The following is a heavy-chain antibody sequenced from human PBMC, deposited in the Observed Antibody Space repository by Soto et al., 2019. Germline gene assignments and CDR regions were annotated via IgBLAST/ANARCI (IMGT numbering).Heavy chain of an antibody. Sequence: ASVKVSCKASGYTFTTYYIHWVRQAPGQGLEWMGIINPSGGSTNYAQRFQGRVTMTSDTSTSTVYMDLSSLRTDDTAVYYCARVIVPTTVTTSNWFDPWGQGTLVTVSS. CDR1: GYTFTTYY. V-gene: IGHV1-46*01. D-gene: IGHD4-17*01. CDR3: ARVIVPTTVTTSNWFDP. CDR2: INPSGGST. J-gene: IGHJ5*02.